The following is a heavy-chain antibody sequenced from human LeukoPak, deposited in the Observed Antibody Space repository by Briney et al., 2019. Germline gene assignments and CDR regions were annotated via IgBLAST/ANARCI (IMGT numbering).Heavy chain of an antibody. CDR2: IYQTGST. V-gene: IGHV4-38-2*02. J-gene: IGHJ3*01. CDR3: ARNWGPDPDAFDL. Sequence: SETLSLTCTVSGYSITSGYYWGWIRQPPGRGLEWIGSIYQTGSTYYKSSLKSRVTISLDTSKNLFSLNLRSVTAADTAFYYCARNWGPDPDAFDLWGQGTMVTVSS. CDR1: GYSITSGYY. D-gene: IGHD7-27*01.